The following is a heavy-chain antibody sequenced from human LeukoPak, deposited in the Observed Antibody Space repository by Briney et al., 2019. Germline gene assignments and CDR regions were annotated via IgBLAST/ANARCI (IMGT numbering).Heavy chain of an antibody. Sequence: GGSLRLSCAASGFTFNTYAMSWVRQAPGKGLEWVSTISGSGDSTYYADSVKGRFTISRDNSKNTLYLQMNSLRAEDTAVFYCAKDPSYYNSSGYYYWGQGTLVTVSS. J-gene: IGHJ4*02. CDR3: AKDPSYYNSSGYYY. D-gene: IGHD3-22*01. CDR1: GFTFNTYA. V-gene: IGHV3-23*01. CDR2: ISGSGDST.